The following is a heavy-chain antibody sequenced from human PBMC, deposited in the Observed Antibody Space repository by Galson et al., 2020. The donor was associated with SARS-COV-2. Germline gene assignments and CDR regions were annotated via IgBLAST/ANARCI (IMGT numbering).Heavy chain of an antibody. J-gene: IGHJ4*02. CDR3: ARVGTAATGTDY. V-gene: IGHV3-74*03. CDR1: GFTFSSYW. CDR2: TNSDGSDT. Sequence: RLSCAVSGFTFSSYWMHWVRQAPGKGLVWVAHTNSDGSDTTYADSVRGRFTISRDNTKNTLYLQMNSLRAEDTAVYYCARVGTAATGTDYWGQGTLVTVSS. D-gene: IGHD6-13*01.